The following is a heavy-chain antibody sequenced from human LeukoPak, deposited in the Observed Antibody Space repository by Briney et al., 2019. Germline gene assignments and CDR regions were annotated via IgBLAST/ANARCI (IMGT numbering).Heavy chain of an antibody. CDR3: ARTIGRDYYDSSAYFDY. J-gene: IGHJ4*02. D-gene: IGHD3-22*01. Sequence: GGSLRLSCAASGFTFDDYGMRWVRQAPGKGLEWDSGIKWIGGRTAYADSVKGRLTISRDNAKNSMYQQMNCLRAEDTALYYCARTIGRDYYDSSAYFDYWGQGTLVSVSS. V-gene: IGHV3-20*04. CDR2: IKWIGGRT. CDR1: GFTFDDYG.